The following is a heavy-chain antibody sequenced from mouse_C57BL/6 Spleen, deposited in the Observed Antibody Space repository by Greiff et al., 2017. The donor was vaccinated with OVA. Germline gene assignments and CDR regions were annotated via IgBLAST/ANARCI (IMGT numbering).Heavy chain of an antibody. CDR1: GFTFSDYY. Sequence: EVKVVESAGGLVQPGSSLKLSCTASGFTFSDYYMAWVRQVPEKGLEWVANINYDGSSTYYLDSLKSRFIISRDNAKNILYLQMSSLKSEDTATYYCARDLPLTGFDYWGQGTTLTVSS. J-gene: IGHJ2*01. CDR3: ARDLPLTGFDY. CDR2: INYDGSST. V-gene: IGHV5-16*01. D-gene: IGHD4-1*01.